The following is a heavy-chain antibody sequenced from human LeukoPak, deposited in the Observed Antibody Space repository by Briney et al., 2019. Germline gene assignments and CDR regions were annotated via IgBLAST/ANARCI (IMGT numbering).Heavy chain of an antibody. CDR2: INPSGGST. Sequence: GASVKVSCKASGYTFTSYYMHWVRQAPGQGLEWMGIINPSGGSTNYAQKLQGRVTMTTDTSTSTAYMELRSLRSDDTAVYYCARGLTGEPRALDYWGQGTLVTVSS. J-gene: IGHJ4*02. V-gene: IGHV1-46*01. CDR3: ARGLTGEPRALDY. D-gene: IGHD7-27*01. CDR1: GYTFTSYY.